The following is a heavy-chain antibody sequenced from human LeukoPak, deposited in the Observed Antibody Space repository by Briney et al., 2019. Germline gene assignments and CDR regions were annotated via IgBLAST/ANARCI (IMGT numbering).Heavy chain of an antibody. Sequence: SVKVSCKASGGTFSSCAISWVRQAPGQGLEWMGGIIPIFGTANYAQKFQGRVTITTDESTSTAYMELSSLRSEDTAVYYCARVGCSSTSCYSPFDPWGQGTLVTVSS. D-gene: IGHD2-2*01. J-gene: IGHJ5*02. CDR1: GGTFSSCA. V-gene: IGHV1-69*05. CDR2: IIPIFGTA. CDR3: ARVGCSSTSCYSPFDP.